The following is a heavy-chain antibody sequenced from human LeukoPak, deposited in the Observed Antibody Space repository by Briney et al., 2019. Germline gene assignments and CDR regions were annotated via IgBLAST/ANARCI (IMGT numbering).Heavy chain of an antibody. V-gene: IGHV4-59*01. D-gene: IGHD2-2*01. J-gene: IGHJ5*01. CDR1: GGSLSSSF. CDR3: ARDGVGTSRWFDC. Sequence: SETLSLTCTVSGGSLSSSFWSWIRQPPGKGLEWIGNIYSTGCTRYNPSLKSRVTISVDTSKKQFSLRVSSETAADSSWDKCARDGVGTSRWFDCWGQRAPVTVSS. CDR2: IYSTGCT.